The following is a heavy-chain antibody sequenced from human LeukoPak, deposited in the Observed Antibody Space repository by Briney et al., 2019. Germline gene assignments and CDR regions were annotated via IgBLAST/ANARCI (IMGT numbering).Heavy chain of an antibody. V-gene: IGHV4-38-2*02. CDR3: ARGRYSTFFDY. J-gene: IGHJ4*02. CDR1: GYSISSGYY. Sequence: SETLSLTCTVSGYSISSGYYWGWIRQPPGKGLEWIGSIYHSGSTYYNPSLKSRVTISVDTSKNQFSLKLSSVTAADTAVYYCARGRYSTFFDYWGQGTLVTVSS. CDR2: IYHSGST. D-gene: IGHD6-13*01.